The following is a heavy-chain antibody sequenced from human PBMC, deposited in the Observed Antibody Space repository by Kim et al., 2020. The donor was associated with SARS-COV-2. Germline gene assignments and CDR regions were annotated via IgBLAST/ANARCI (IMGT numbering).Heavy chain of an antibody. CDR3: ARDWNWGIDV. D-gene: IGHD7-27*01. CDR1: GFTFTTYN. Sequence: GGSLRLSCAASGFTFTTYNMNWVRQAPGKGLEWISYISVTDAIDYEDSVKGRFTISRDYAKNSLDLQMNSLREEDTAVYYCARDWNWGIDVWGQGTLVTVSS. V-gene: IGHV3-48*02. CDR2: ISVTDAI. J-gene: IGHJ4*02.